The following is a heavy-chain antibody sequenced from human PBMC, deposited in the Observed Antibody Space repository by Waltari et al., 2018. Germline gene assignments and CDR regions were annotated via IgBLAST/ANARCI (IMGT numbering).Heavy chain of an antibody. CDR2: IYPSDSDT. CDR3: ASSRPPGYFDY. J-gene: IGHJ4*02. Sequence: EVQLVQSGAEVKTPGESLKISCKGSGYSFTSYWIAWVSQMPGEVLEWMGIIYPSDSDTRYSPSFQGQVTISADKSISTAYLQWSSLKASDTAMYYCASSRPPGYFDYWGQGTLVTVSS. CDR1: GYSFTSYW. V-gene: IGHV5-51*01.